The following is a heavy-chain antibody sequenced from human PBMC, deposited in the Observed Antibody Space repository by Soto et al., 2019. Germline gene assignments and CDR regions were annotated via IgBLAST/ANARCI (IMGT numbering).Heavy chain of an antibody. CDR1: GFTFSSYA. Sequence: GGSLRLSCSASGFTFSSYAMHWVRQAPGKGLEYVSVISTNGGSTYYADSVKGRFTISRDNSKNTLYLQMSSLRAEDTAVYYCVKDLYSSGWIPDGMDVWGQGTTVTVSS. V-gene: IGHV3-64D*06. CDR3: VKDLYSSGWIPDGMDV. D-gene: IGHD6-19*01. CDR2: ISTNGGST. J-gene: IGHJ6*02.